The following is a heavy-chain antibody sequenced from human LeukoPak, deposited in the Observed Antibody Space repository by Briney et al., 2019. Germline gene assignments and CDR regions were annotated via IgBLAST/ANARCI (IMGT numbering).Heavy chain of an antibody. CDR1: GFTFSSYS. CDR3: ARDGRTAAIVGFDY. Sequence: GGSLRLSCAASGFTFSSYSMNWVRQAPGKGLEWVSSISSSSNYIYYADSVKGRFTISRDNAKNSLYLQVNSLRAEDTAVYYCARDGRTAAIVGFDYWGQGTLVTVSS. CDR2: ISSSSNYI. D-gene: IGHD2-2*02. V-gene: IGHV3-21*01. J-gene: IGHJ4*02.